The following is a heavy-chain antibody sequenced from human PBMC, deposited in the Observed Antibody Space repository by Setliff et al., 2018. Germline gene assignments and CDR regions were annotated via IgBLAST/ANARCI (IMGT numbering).Heavy chain of an antibody. CDR1: GGSISSSIYY. CDR2: IYYSGST. V-gene: IGHV4-39*07. CDR3: ARGRYFESSSYYFPFDY. Sequence: SETLSLTCSVSGGSISSSIYYWGWIRQPPGKGLEWIGSIYYSGSTYYSPSLKRRVTISVDTSKNQFSLKLFSVTAADTAVYYCARGRYFESSSYYFPFDYWGPGTLVTVSS. J-gene: IGHJ4*02. D-gene: IGHD3-22*01.